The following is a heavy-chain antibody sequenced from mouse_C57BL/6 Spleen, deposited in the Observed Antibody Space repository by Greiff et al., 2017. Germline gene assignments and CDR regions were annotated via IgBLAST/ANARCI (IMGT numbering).Heavy chain of an antibody. D-gene: IGHD2-3*01. CDR3: ARIDPPSKYYDGRQFAY. J-gene: IGHJ2*01. Sequence: VQLQQSGPGLVQPSQSLSITCTVSGFSLTSYGVHWVRQSPGKGLEWLGVIWSGGSPDYNAAFISRLSLSKDNSKSQVFFKMNSLQADDTALYYYARIDPPSKYYDGRQFAYWGQGTTLTVS. V-gene: IGHV2-2*01. CDR2: IWSGGSP. CDR1: GFSLTSYG.